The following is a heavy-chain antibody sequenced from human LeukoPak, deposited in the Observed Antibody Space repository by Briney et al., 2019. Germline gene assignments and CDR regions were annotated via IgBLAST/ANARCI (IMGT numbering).Heavy chain of an antibody. V-gene: IGHV1-18*01. CDR3: ARIGYYGSGSYYYPFSDY. J-gene: IGHJ4*02. CDR1: GGTFSSYA. CDR2: ISAYNGNT. Sequence: ASVKVSCKASGGTFSSYAISWVRQAPGQGLEWMGWISAYNGNTNYAQKLQGRVTMTTDTSTSTAYMELRSLRSDDTAVYYCARIGYYGSGSYYYPFSDYWGQGTLVTVSS. D-gene: IGHD3-10*01.